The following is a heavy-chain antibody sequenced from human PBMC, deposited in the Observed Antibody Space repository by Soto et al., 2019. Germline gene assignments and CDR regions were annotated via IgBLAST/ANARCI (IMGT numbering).Heavy chain of an antibody. Sequence: GGSLRLSCAASGFTFSSYSMNWVRQAPGKGLEWVSSISSSSSYIYYADSVKGRFTISRDNAKNSLYLQMNSLRAEDTAVYYCARDNGIAAAGFPFDYWGQGTLVTVSS. CDR1: GFTFSSYS. J-gene: IGHJ4*02. CDR3: ARDNGIAAAGFPFDY. D-gene: IGHD6-13*01. CDR2: ISSSSSYI. V-gene: IGHV3-21*01.